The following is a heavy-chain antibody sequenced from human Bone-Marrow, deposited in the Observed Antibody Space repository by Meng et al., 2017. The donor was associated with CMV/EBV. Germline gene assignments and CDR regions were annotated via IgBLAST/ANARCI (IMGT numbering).Heavy chain of an antibody. D-gene: IGHD5-12*01. J-gene: IGHJ5*02. CDR3: ARQRSKVDNWFDP. CDR1: GGTFSSYT. CDR2: IIPILGIA. V-gene: IGHV1-69*02. Sequence: SVKVSCKASGGTFSSYTISWVRQAPGQGLEWMGRIIPILGIANYAQKFQGRVTITADKSTSTAYMELSSLRSEDTAVYYCARQRSKVDNWFDPWGQGTLVTVSS.